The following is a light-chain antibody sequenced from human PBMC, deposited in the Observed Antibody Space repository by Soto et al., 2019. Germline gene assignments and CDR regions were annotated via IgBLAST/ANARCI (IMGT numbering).Light chain of an antibody. J-gene: IGKJ4*01. CDR1: QFVAKW. CDR2: KAS. V-gene: IGKV1-5*03. CDR3: QQYNFYPT. Sequence: DVQMTQSPSTLSASVGDRVNITCRASQFVAKWLAWYQQRPGKAPRLLIYKASILETGVPSRFSGSGPGTEFTLSISSLQPEDFAIYYCQQYNFYPTFGGGTKVEIK.